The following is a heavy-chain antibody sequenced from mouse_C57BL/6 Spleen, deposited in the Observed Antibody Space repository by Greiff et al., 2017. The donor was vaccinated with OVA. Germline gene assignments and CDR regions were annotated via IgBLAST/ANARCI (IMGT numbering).Heavy chain of an antibody. D-gene: IGHD1-1*01. V-gene: IGHV2-2*01. CDR3: ARKEGSSWYFDV. CDR2: IWSGGST. Sequence: VQVVESGPGLVQPSQSLSITCTVSGFSLTSYGVHWVRQSPGKGLEWLGVIWSGGSTDYNAAFISRLSISKDNSKSQVFFKMNSLQADDTAIYYCARKEGSSWYFDVWGTGTTVTVSS. J-gene: IGHJ1*03. CDR1: GFSLTSYG.